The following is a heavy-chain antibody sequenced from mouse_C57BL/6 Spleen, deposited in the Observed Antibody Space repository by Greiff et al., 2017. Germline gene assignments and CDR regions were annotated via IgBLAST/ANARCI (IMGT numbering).Heavy chain of an antibody. D-gene: IGHD1-1*01. CDR3: ARAGLRYPYWYFDV. Sequence: QVQLQQSGAELVKPGASVKISCKASGYAFSSYWMNWVKQRPGKGLEWIGQIYPGDGDTNYNGKFKGKATLTADKSSSTAYMQLSSLTSEDSAVYFCARAGLRYPYWYFDVWGTGTTVTVSS. CDR1: GYAFSSYW. CDR2: IYPGDGDT. V-gene: IGHV1-80*01. J-gene: IGHJ1*03.